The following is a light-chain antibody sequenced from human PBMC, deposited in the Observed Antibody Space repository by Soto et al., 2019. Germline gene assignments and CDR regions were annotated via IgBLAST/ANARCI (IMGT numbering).Light chain of an antibody. CDR3: QHYAGGSRIT. Sequence: EIVMTQSPGTLSLSPGERATLSCRASQSVSSRLAWYQQKPGQAPRLLISGASSRATGIPDRFSGSGFGTDLALTISRLEPEDFAVYYCQHYAGGSRITFGQGTRLEIK. J-gene: IGKJ5*01. V-gene: IGKV3-20*01. CDR2: GAS. CDR1: QSVSSR.